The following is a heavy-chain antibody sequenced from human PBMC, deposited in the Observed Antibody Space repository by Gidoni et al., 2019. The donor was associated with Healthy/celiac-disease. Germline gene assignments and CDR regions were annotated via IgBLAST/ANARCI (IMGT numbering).Heavy chain of an antibody. CDR2: ISYDGSNK. J-gene: IGHJ4*02. D-gene: IGHD6-6*01. CDR1: GFPFSSYA. CDR3: AREGEDSSSSEIDY. V-gene: IGHV3-30-3*01. Sequence: QVQLVVSGGCVVQPGMSLRPACAASGFPFSSYAMHWVRQAPGKGLEWVAVISYDGSNKYYADSVKGRFTIFRDNSKNTLYLQMNSLRAEDTAVYYCAREGEDSSSSEIDYWGQGTLVTVSS.